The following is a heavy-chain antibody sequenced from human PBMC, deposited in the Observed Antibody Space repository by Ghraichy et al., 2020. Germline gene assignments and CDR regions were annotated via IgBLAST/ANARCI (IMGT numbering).Heavy chain of an antibody. CDR3: ARSWDYGSGMDV. CDR2: ISSSSSTI. V-gene: IGHV3-48*02. Sequence: GGSLRLSCAASGFTFSSYSMNWVRQAPGKGLEWVSYISSSSSTIYYADSVKGRFTISRDNAKNSPYLQMNSLRDEDTAVYYCARSWDYGSGMDVWGKGTTVTVSS. CDR1: GFTFSSYS. D-gene: IGHD3-10*01. J-gene: IGHJ6*03.